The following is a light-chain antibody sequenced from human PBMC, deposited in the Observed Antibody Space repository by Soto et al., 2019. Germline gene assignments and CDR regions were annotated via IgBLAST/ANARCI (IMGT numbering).Light chain of an antibody. V-gene: IGKV1-5*01. CDR2: DPS. Sequence: DIQMTQSPSTLSASVGDRVTITSRASQSISSWLAWYQQKPGKAPKLLIYDPSSLESGDPSRFSGNGSGTEFTRTISSLHRDDFATYYCQQYNSYSYTFGQGTKLEIK. J-gene: IGKJ2*01. CDR1: QSISSW. CDR3: QQYNSYSYT.